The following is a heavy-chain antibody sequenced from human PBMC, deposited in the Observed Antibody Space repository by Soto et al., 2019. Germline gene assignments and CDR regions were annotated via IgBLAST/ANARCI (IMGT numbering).Heavy chain of an antibody. V-gene: IGHV3-30*18. Sequence: GGSLRLSCAASGFTFSSYGMHWVRQAPGKGLEWVAVISYDGSNKYYADSVKGRFTISRDNSKNTLYQQMNSLRAEDSAVYYCAKEGAHDYGDYYYYGMDVWGQGTTVTVSS. CDR2: ISYDGSNK. CDR1: GFTFSSYG. D-gene: IGHD4-17*01. CDR3: AKEGAHDYGDYYYYGMDV. J-gene: IGHJ6*02.